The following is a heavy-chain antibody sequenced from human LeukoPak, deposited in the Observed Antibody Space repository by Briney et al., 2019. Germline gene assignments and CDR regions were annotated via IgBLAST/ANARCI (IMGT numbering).Heavy chain of an antibody. CDR2: INHSGST. CDR3: ARRGRNYGDYGVSKSTGWFDP. Sequence: SETLSLTCAVYGGSFSGYYWSWIRQPPGKGLEWIGEINHSGSTNYNPSLKSRVTISVDTSKNQFSLKLSSVTAADTAVYYCARRGRNYGDYGVSKSTGWFDPWGQGTLVTVSS. CDR1: GGSFSGYY. J-gene: IGHJ5*02. D-gene: IGHD4-17*01. V-gene: IGHV4-34*01.